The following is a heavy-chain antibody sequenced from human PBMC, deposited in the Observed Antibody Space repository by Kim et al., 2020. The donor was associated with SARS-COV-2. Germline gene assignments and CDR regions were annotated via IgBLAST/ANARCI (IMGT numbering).Heavy chain of an antibody. CDR3: ARWEGYPSGSYLDL. CDR1: GFTFSNYA. D-gene: IGHD3-10*01. V-gene: IGHV3-23*01. CDR2: LSGISGTT. J-gene: IGHJ4*02. Sequence: GGSLRLSCAASGFTFSNYAMTWVRQAPGKGLEWVSSLSGISGTTYYADSVKGRFTISRDGSRNTLFLQTSSLRAEDTAIYYCARWEGYPSGSYLDLWGQGTLVTVSS.